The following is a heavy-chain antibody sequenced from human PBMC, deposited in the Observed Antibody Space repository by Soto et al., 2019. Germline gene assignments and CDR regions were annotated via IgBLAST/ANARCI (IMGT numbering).Heavy chain of an antibody. CDR3: ARNPGGHRPHDF. CDR1: GGSFSGYY. J-gene: IGHJ4*02. CDR2: LNHSGRT. V-gene: IGHV4-34*01. D-gene: IGHD3-10*01. Sequence: QVRLQQWGAGLLNPSETLSLTCAVYGGSFSGYYWSWIRQPPGKGLEWIGELNHSGRTTYKPTLKRAATTSVHTSKKQSPRKVTSFTAADRAVYCFARNPGGHRPHDFRRRGTLVTLSS.